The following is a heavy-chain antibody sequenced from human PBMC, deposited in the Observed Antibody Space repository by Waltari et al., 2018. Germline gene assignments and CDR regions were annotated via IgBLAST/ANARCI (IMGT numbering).Heavy chain of an antibody. D-gene: IGHD6-13*01. CDR3: ARGLLGIAAAFDY. CDR1: GGTFSSSV. J-gene: IGHJ4*02. CDR2: ILPNFATG. V-gene: IGHV1-69*01. Sequence: QMELVQSGAEVKKPGSSVKVSCKASGGTFSSSVISWVRQAPGRGLEWMGGILPNFATGNSAEKFQGRVTITADESMSTIYMELSSLRYEDTAVYYCARGLLGIAAAFDYWGQGTMVTVSS.